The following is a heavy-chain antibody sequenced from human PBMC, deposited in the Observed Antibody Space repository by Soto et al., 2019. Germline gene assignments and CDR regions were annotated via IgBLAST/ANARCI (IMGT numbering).Heavy chain of an antibody. V-gene: IGHV4-31*03. Sequence: PSETLSLTCTVSGGSISSGGYYWSWIRQHPGKGPEWIGYIFYSGSTYYNPSLKSRVTISVDTSKNQFSLKLSSVTAADTAVYYCARRYGYAFDIWGQGTMVTVSS. CDR3: ARRYGYAFDI. D-gene: IGHD4-17*01. CDR2: IFYSGST. CDR1: GGSISSGGYY. J-gene: IGHJ3*02.